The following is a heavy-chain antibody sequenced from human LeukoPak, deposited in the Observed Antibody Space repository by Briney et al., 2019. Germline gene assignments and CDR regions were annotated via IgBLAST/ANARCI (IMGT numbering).Heavy chain of an antibody. Sequence: GASVNVSCKTSGYTFTTYAIHWVRQAPGQRLEWMGCINGDNGDTQFSRKFQGRVTITRDTSVSTAYMELSSLTSEDMAVFYCARGGPNSSGWILDFWGQGTLVSVSS. CDR1: GYTFTTYA. V-gene: IGHV1-3*03. CDR2: INGDNGDT. J-gene: IGHJ4*02. CDR3: ARGGPNSSGWILDF. D-gene: IGHD6-19*01.